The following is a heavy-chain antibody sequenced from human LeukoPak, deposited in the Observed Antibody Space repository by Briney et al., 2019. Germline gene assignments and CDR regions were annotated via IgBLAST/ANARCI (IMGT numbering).Heavy chain of an antibody. D-gene: IGHD6-19*01. V-gene: IGHV4-39*01. CDR1: GGSISSSSYY. Sequence: PSETLSLTCTVSGGSISSSSYYWGWIRQPPGKGLEWIGSIYYSGNTYYNPSLKSRVTISVDTSKNQFPLKLSSVTAADTAVYYCARHPSGAVAGTVVDYWGQGTLVTVSS. CDR2: IYYSGNT. CDR3: ARHPSGAVAGTVVDY. J-gene: IGHJ4*02.